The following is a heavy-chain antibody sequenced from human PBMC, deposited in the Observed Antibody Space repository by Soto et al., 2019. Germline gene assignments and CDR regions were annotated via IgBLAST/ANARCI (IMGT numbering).Heavy chain of an antibody. CDR3: ARVGGINWFDP. Sequence: PSETLSLTCAVSGGSISSGGYYWSWIRQHPGKGLEWIGYIYYSGSTYYNPSLKSRVTISVDTSKNQFSLKLSSVTAADTAVYYCARVGGINWFDPWGQGTLVPVSS. V-gene: IGHV4-31*11. D-gene: IGHD3-16*01. J-gene: IGHJ5*02. CDR1: GGSISSGGYY. CDR2: IYYSGST.